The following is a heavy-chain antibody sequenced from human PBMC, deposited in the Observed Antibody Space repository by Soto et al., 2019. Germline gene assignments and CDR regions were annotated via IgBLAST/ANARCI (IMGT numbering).Heavy chain of an antibody. D-gene: IGHD3-3*01. Sequence: SETLSLTCTVSGGSLTKYYWSWIRQPAGKGLEWIGRVSTSGNVVTKASLRSRLTMSVDTSKNQFSLRLTSVTAADTAVYYCARDNNDFWSLYPLAFDYWGQGALVTVSS. V-gene: IGHV4-4*07. CDR2: VSTSGNV. CDR1: GGSLTKYY. J-gene: IGHJ4*02. CDR3: ARDNNDFWSLYPLAFDY.